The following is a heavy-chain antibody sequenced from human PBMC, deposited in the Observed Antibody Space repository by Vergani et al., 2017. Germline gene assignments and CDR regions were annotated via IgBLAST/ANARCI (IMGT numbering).Heavy chain of an antibody. J-gene: IGHJ4*02. CDR2: IHYTGST. CDR1: GDSFSAYY. CDR3: TGDTHSWQRADY. V-gene: IGHV4-59*01. D-gene: IGHD6-13*01. Sequence: QVQLQESGPGLVKPSETLSLTCTVSGDSFSAYYWSWIRQPPGKGLEWIGYIHYTGSTNYNPSLKSRVTISLDTSKNQFSLRLSSVTAADTAVYYCTGDTHSWQRADYWGQGTLVTVSS.